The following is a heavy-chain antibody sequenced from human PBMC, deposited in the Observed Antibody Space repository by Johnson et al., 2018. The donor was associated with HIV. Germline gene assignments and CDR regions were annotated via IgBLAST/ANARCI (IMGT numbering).Heavy chain of an antibody. CDR3: AKDRQWGPRDAFDI. CDR1: GFTFSSHG. Sequence: QVQLVESGGGLVQPGGSLRLSCAASGFTFSSHGMHWVRQAPGKGLEWVAVIWYDGSERYYADSVKGRFTISRDNSKNTLYLQMNSLRAEDTAVYYCAKDRQWGPRDAFDIWGQGTMVTVSS. V-gene: IGHV3-33*06. D-gene: IGHD6-19*01. CDR2: IWYDGSER. J-gene: IGHJ3*02.